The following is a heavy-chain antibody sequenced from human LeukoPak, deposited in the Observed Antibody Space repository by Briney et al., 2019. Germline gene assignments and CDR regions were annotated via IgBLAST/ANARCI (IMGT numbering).Heavy chain of an antibody. CDR2: INHSGST. J-gene: IGHJ4*02. CDR3: ARERIAAADIFDY. V-gene: IGHV4-34*01. CDR1: GGSFSGYY. Sequence: SETLSLTCAVYGGSFSGYYWSWIRQPPGKGLEWIGEINHSGSTNYNPSLKSRVTMSVDTSKNQFSLKLSSVTAADTAVYYCARERIAAADIFDYWGQGTLVTVSS. D-gene: IGHD6-13*01.